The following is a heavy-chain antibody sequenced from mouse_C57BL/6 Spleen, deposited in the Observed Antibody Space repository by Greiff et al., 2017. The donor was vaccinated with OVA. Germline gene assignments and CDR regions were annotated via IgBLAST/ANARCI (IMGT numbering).Heavy chain of an antibody. CDR1: GYTFTSYW. Sequence: QVQLQQPGAELVKPGASVKLSCKASGYTFTSYWMHWVKQRPGQGLEWIGMIHPNSGSTNYNEKFKSKATLTVDKSSSTAYMQLSSLTSEDSAVYDFSSGGTTVVAARAIDYWGQGTSVTVSS. J-gene: IGHJ4*01. D-gene: IGHD1-1*01. CDR3: SSGGTTVVAARAIDY. V-gene: IGHV1-64*01. CDR2: IHPNSGST.